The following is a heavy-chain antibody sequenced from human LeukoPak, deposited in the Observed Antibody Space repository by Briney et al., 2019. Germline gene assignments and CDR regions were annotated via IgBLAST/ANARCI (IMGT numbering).Heavy chain of an antibody. CDR1: GYTFTSYG. J-gene: IGHJ6*03. D-gene: IGHD3-22*01. CDR3: ARETGDSSGYSYYYYMDV. Sequence: ASVKVSCKASGYTFTSYGISWVRQAPGQGLEWMGWISAYNGNTNYAQKLQGRVTMTTDTSTSTAYMELSSLRSEDTAMYYCARETGDSSGYSYYYYMDVWGKGTTVTVSS. V-gene: IGHV1-18*01. CDR2: ISAYNGNT.